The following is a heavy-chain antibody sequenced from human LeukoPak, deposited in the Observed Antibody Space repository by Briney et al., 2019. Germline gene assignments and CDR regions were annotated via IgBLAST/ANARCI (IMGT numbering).Heavy chain of an antibody. CDR3: AREGVVAADKTFDY. CDR1: GGSISSYY. V-gene: IGHV4-59*01. D-gene: IGHD2-15*01. CDR2: IYYSGST. J-gene: IGHJ4*02. Sequence: SETLSPTCTVSGGSISSYYWSWIRQPPGKGLEWIGYIYYSGSTNYNPSLKSRVTISVDTSKNQFSLKLSSVTAADTAVYYCAREGVVAADKTFDYWGQGTLVTVSS.